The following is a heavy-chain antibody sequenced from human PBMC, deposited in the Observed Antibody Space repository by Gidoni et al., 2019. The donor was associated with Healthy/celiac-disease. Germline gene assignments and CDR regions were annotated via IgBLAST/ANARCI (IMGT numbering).Heavy chain of an antibody. CDR1: GFTFSDYY. Sequence: QVQLVESGGGLVKPGGSLRLSCAASGFTFSDYYMSWTRQAPGKGLAWVAYISRSSSYTNYADSVKGRFTISRDNAKNSLYLQMNSLRAEDTAVYYCARIPGDRAIYWGYFDYWGQGTLVTVSS. V-gene: IGHV3-11*06. CDR3: ARIPGDRAIYWGYFDY. CDR2: ISRSSSYT. D-gene: IGHD3-16*01. J-gene: IGHJ4*02.